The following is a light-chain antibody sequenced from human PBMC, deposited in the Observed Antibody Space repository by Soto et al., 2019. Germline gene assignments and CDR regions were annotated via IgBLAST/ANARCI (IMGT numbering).Light chain of an antibody. CDR3: QQYNNWTLT. V-gene: IGKV3-15*01. CDR2: GAS. CDR1: QSVSGN. J-gene: IGKJ4*01. Sequence: EIVMTQSPDTLSVSPGERATLSCRASQSVSGNLAWYQQKPGQPPRLLIYGASTRAPGIPARFSGSGSGTEFTLTISSLQSEDFAVYYCQQYNNWTLTFGGGTKVEIK.